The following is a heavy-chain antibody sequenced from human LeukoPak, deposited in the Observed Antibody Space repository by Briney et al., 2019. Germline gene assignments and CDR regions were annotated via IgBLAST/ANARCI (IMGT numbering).Heavy chain of an antibody. Sequence: GGSLRLSCAASGFTFSSYEMNWVRQAPGKGLEWVSYISSSGTTIYYADSVKGRFTISRDNAKNSLYLQMNSLRADDTAVYYCARAGGDTAVVFDAFDIWGQGTMVTVSS. V-gene: IGHV3-48*03. CDR2: ISSSGTTI. CDR1: GFTFSSYE. CDR3: ARAGGDTAVVFDAFDI. J-gene: IGHJ3*02. D-gene: IGHD5-18*01.